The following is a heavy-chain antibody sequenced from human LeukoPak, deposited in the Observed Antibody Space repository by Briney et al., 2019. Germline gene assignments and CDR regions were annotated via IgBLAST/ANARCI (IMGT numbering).Heavy chain of an antibody. CDR1: GYTLTELS. Sequence: GASVKVSCTVSGYTLTELSMHWVRLAPGKGLEWMGGFDPEDGETIYAQKFQGRVTMTEDTSTDTAYMELSSLRSEDTAVYYCATEIGEAVAGTNGPYYYYGMDVWGQGTTVTVSS. CDR3: ATEIGEAVAGTNGPYYYYGMDV. J-gene: IGHJ6*02. CDR2: FDPEDGET. D-gene: IGHD6-19*01. V-gene: IGHV1-24*01.